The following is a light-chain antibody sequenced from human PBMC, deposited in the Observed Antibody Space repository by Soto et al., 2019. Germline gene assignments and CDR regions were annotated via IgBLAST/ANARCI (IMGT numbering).Light chain of an antibody. V-gene: IGLV2-18*01. CDR3: SLYTSSSTYV. Sequence: QSALTQPPSVSGSPGQSVTISCTGTSSDVGNYNHVSWYQQSPGTAPKLIIYEVSSRPSGVPDRFSGSKSGNTASLTISGLQAEDEADYYCSLYTSSSTYVFGTGTNLTVL. CDR2: EVS. J-gene: IGLJ1*01. CDR1: SSDVGNYNH.